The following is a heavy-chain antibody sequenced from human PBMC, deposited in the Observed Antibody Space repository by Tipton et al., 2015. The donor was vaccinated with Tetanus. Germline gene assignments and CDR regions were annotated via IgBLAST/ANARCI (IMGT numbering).Heavy chain of an antibody. D-gene: IGHD3-10*01. J-gene: IGHJ4*02. CDR1: GFTFSDYY. V-gene: IGHV4-34*01. CDR2: VHPRGST. CDR3: ARDPYYNGGGYFDY. Sequence: LRLSCAASGFTFSDYYMSWIRQAPGKGLEWIGEVHPRGSTNYNPSLKSRVTILVDKSKNQLSLKLRSVTAADTAVYFCARDPYYNGGGYFDYWGQGTLVTVSS.